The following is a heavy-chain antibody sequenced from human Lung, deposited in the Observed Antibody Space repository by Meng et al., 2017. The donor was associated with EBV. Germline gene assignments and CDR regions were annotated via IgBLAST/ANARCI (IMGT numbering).Heavy chain of an antibody. V-gene: IGHV4-31*03. CDR2: IYYSGST. D-gene: IGHD6-19*01. CDR3: ARLRLVWMFDY. Sequence: VQMQGWGPGLVQPSQTLPLTCTVSGGSVDSGAYYWSWIRQRPGKGLEWIGYIYYSGSTFYTPSLKSRATLSVDTSKNQFSLKRNSVTAADTAVYYCARLRLVWMFDYWGQGALVTVSS. J-gene: IGHJ4*02. CDR1: GGSVDSGAYY.